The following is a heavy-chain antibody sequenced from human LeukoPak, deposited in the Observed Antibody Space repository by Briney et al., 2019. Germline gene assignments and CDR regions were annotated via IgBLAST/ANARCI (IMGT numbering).Heavy chain of an antibody. CDR1: GYSFTSYW. Sequence: GESLKISCKGSGYSFTSYWISWVRQMPGKGLEWMRRIDPSDSYTNYSPSFQGHVTISADKSISTAYLQWSSLKASDTAMYYCARVTRGYCSGGSCYSVAWFDPWGQGTLVTVSS. V-gene: IGHV5-10-1*01. J-gene: IGHJ5*02. D-gene: IGHD2-15*01. CDR3: ARVTRGYCSGGSCYSVAWFDP. CDR2: IDPSDSYT.